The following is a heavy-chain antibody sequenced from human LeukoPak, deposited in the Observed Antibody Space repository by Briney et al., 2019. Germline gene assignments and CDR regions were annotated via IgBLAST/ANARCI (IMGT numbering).Heavy chain of an antibody. Sequence: GGSLRLSSADSGFTFDDYAMHSVRQAPRKGVERVSLISGDGGSTYYADSVKGRFTISRDNSKHSLYLQMNSLRTEDTGLYYCAKGTAGSDIWGQGTMVTVSS. CDR1: GFTFDDYA. CDR2: ISGDGGST. J-gene: IGHJ3*02. CDR3: AKGTAGSDI. V-gene: IGHV3-43*02. D-gene: IGHD3-10*01.